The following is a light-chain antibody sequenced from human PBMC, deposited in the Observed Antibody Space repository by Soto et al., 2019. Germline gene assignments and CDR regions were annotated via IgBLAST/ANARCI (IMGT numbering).Light chain of an antibody. Sequence: EIVLTQSPGTLSLSPGERATLSCRASQSVSSGYLAWYQQQPGQAPRLLIDGASSRATGIPERFSGSGSGTDFTLTISGLEPEDFAVYYCQQYGTSPGFTFGPGTKVDIK. J-gene: IGKJ3*01. CDR1: QSVSSGY. CDR3: QQYGTSPGFT. V-gene: IGKV3-20*01. CDR2: GAS.